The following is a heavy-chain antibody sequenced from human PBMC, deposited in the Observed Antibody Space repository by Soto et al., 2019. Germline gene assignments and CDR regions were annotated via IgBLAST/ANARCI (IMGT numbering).Heavy chain of an antibody. CDR3: ARGRYCSSTSCYADFGY. Sequence: PSETLSLTCAVYGGSFSGYYWSWIRQPPGKGLECIGEINHSGSTNYNPSLKSRVTISVDTSKNQFSLKLSSVTAADTAAYYCARGRYCSSTSCYADFGYWGQGTLVTVSS. J-gene: IGHJ4*02. D-gene: IGHD2-2*01. CDR1: GGSFSGYY. V-gene: IGHV4-34*01. CDR2: INHSGST.